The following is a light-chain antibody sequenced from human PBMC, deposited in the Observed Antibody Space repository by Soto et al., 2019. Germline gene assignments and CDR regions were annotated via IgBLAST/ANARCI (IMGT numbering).Light chain of an antibody. V-gene: IGKV3-15*01. CDR3: QQYNNWPLT. CDR1: QSIRSN. CDR2: VAS. J-gene: IGKJ4*01. Sequence: EIGITQSPFTLSVSPLYRATLSCRASQSIRSNLAWYQQKPGQTPRLLIYVASTRATGIPARFTGSGSGTDFTLTISSLQSEDCAIYYCQQYNNWPLTFGGGTKVDIK.